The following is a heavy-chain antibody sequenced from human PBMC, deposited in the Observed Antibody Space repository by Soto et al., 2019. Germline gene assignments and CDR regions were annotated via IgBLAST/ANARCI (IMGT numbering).Heavy chain of an antibody. Sequence: GGSLRLSCAASGFSFSSYAMSWARQAPGKGLEWVSAISGSGGSTYYADSVKGRFTISRDNSKNTLYLQMNSLRAEDTAVYYCAKVSIGTARPYYYYGMDVWGQGTTVTVSS. CDR1: GFSFSSYA. CDR3: AKVSIGTARPYYYYGMDV. J-gene: IGHJ6*02. V-gene: IGHV3-23*01. CDR2: ISGSGGST. D-gene: IGHD6-6*01.